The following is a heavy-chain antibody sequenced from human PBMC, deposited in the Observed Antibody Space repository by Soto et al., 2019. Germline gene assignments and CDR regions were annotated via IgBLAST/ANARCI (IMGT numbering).Heavy chain of an antibody. D-gene: IGHD2-8*01. Sequence: QLQLQESGPGLVKPSETLSLTCIVSGGSITTSDFYWGWLRQPPGKGLEWIGSPSSTGSIFYTPSLQTRITVSADPSKTRFSLKVMSVTDADTAIYFCAGDGVNHHWFYYWGRGSLVTVSS. CDR1: GGSITTSDFY. CDR3: AGDGVNHHWFYY. CDR2: PSSTGSI. V-gene: IGHV4-39*02. J-gene: IGHJ4*02.